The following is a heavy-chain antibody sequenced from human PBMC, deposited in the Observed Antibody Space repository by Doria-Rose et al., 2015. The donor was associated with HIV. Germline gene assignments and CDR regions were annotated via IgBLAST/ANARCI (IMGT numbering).Heavy chain of an antibody. CDR1: GGSISHYY. CDR3: ARVLSGTYDY. Sequence: QVRLQESGPGLVKPSETLSLTCSVSGGSISHYYWSWIRQTPGKGLEYIGDIFYTGSTNYSPSLKSRVSISIDTSKNKFSLRLSSVTAADTAVYYCARVLSGTYDYWGQGTLVTVSS. J-gene: IGHJ4*02. CDR2: IFYTGST. V-gene: IGHV4-59*01. D-gene: IGHD1-26*01.